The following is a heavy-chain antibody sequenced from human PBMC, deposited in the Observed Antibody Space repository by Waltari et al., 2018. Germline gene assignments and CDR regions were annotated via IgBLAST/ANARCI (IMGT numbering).Heavy chain of an antibody. CDR1: GFTFSAYR. CDR2: INADGKAT. Sequence: EVQLVESGGGLVQPGGSLRLSCAASGFTFSAYRMHWVRQAPGKGLVWVSVINADGKATLYADSVKGRFTMSRDNAKDTLYLQMNSLRGEDTAVYYCAIQISGVVFWGQGTLVIVSS. V-gene: IGHV3-74*01. J-gene: IGHJ4*02. D-gene: IGHD3-3*01. CDR3: AIQISGVVF.